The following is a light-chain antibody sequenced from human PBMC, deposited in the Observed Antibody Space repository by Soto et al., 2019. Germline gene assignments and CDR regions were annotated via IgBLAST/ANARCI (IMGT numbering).Light chain of an antibody. J-gene: IGKJ4*01. Sequence: EIVLTQSPATLSLSPGERATLSCRASQSVSSYLAWYQQKPGQPPRLLIYDASNRATGIPVRFSGSGSGTDFTLTITSLEPEDFAVYYGQQRSNWPPSFGGGTKVESK. CDR1: QSVSSY. CDR3: QQRSNWPPS. V-gene: IGKV3-11*01. CDR2: DAS.